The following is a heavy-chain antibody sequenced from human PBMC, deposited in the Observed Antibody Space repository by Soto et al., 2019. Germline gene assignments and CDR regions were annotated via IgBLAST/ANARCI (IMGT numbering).Heavy chain of an antibody. Sequence: PGGSVRLSCAASVFTFSSYGMHCVRQAPGKGLEWVAVISYDGSNKYYADSVKGRFTISRDNSKNTLYLQMNSLRAEDTAVYYCAKGGDSEEGFEYWGQGTLVTVSS. CDR1: VFTFSSYG. CDR3: AKGGDSEEGFEY. V-gene: IGHV3-30*18. D-gene: IGHD3-16*01. J-gene: IGHJ4*02. CDR2: ISYDGSNK.